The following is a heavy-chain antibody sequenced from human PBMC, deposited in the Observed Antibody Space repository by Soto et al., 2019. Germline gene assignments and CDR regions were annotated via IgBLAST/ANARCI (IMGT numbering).Heavy chain of an antibody. CDR1: GYTFTSYG. Sequence: QVQLVQSGAEVKKPGATVKVSCKASGYTFTSYGISWVRQAPGQGLEWMGWISAHNGNKKYAQKLQRRVTITTDTSTSTAYMELTTLRSDATAVYYCASEPNYFDYWGQGTLVTVSS. V-gene: IGHV1-18*01. J-gene: IGHJ4*02. CDR2: ISAHNGNK. CDR3: ASEPNYFDY.